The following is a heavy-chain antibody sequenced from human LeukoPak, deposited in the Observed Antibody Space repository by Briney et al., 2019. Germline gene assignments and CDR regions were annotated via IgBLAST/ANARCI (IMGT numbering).Heavy chain of an antibody. Sequence: ASVKVSCKASGYTFTGYYMHWVRQAPGQGLEWMGWINPNSGGTNYAQKFQGRVTMTRDTSISTAYMELSRLRSDDTAVYYCARVRGSHYDFWSGYPYFDYWGQGTLVTVSS. D-gene: IGHD3-3*01. V-gene: IGHV1-2*02. CDR1: GYTFTGYY. J-gene: IGHJ4*02. CDR2: INPNSGGT. CDR3: ARVRGSHYDFWSGYPYFDY.